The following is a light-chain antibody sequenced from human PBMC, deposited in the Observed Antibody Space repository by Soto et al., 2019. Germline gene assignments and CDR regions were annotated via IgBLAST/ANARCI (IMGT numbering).Light chain of an antibody. V-gene: IGKV3-11*01. J-gene: IGKJ4*01. CDR1: QNVSSY. Sequence: EVVLTQSPVTLSLSPGERATLSCRASQNVSSYLAWYQQKPGQAPRLLIYDASNRAIGIPARFSGSGSGTDFTLTISSLQPEDFAVYFCQQRSNWPRLTFGGGTKVDIK. CDR3: QQRSNWPRLT. CDR2: DAS.